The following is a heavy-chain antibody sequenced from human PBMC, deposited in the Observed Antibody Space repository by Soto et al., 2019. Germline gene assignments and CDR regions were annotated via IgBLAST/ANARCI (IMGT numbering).Heavy chain of an antibody. CDR3: ARVDDYGDHNPLYFDY. Sequence: SETLSLTCTVSGGSISSYYWSWIRQPPGKGLEWIGYIYYSGSTNYNPSLKSRVTISVDTSKNQFSLKPSSVTAADTAVYYCARVDDYGDHNPLYFDYWGQGTLVTVSS. V-gene: IGHV4-59*01. D-gene: IGHD4-17*01. CDR1: GGSISSYY. CDR2: IYYSGST. J-gene: IGHJ4*02.